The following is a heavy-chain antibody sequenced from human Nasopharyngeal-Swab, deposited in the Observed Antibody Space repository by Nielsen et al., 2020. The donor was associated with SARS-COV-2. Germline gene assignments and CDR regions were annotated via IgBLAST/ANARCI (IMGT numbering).Heavy chain of an antibody. V-gene: IGHV4-34*01. CDR2: INHSGST. CDR3: ARADYYYDSSGYFAGYYFDY. CDR1: GGSFSGYY. Sequence: SETLSLTCAVYGGSFSGYYWSWIRQPPGKGLEWIGEINHSGSTNYNPSLKSRVTISVDTSKNQFSLKLSSVTAADTAVYYCARADYYYDSSGYFAGYYFDYWGQGTLVTVSS. D-gene: IGHD3-22*01. J-gene: IGHJ4*02.